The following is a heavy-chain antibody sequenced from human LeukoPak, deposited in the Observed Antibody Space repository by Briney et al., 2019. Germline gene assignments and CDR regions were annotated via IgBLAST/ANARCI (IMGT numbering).Heavy chain of an antibody. CDR1: GESFTTFY. D-gene: IGHD3-22*01. J-gene: IGHJ4*02. V-gene: IGHV4-34*01. CDR3: ARERSDYYDSSGYYADDY. Sequence: PSETLSLTCAVYGESFTTFYWGWIRQTPGKGLEWIGEINHTGSTNYNPSLKSRVTISVDTSKNQFSLKLSSVTAADTAVYYCARERSDYYDSSGYYADDYWGQGTLVTVSS. CDR2: INHTGST.